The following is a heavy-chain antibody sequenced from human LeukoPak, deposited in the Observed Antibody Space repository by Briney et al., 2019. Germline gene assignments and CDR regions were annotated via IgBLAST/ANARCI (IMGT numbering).Heavy chain of an antibody. V-gene: IGHV3-23*01. J-gene: IGHJ4*02. Sequence: PGGSLRLSCAASGFSFSNYAMNWVRQAPGKGLEWVSSISGSGLSTYYADSVKGRFTISRDNSKNMLYLQMSSLRAEDTAVYYCAKAPSSGYYNENLHFDYWGQGTLVTVSS. CDR2: ISGSGLST. D-gene: IGHD3-22*01. CDR1: GFSFSNYA. CDR3: AKAPSSGYYNENLHFDY.